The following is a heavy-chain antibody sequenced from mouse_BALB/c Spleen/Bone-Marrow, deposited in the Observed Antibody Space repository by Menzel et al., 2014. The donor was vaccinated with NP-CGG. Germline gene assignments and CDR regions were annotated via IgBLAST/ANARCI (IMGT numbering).Heavy chain of an antibody. CDR3: ARSRYGSYYGY. J-gene: IGHJ2*01. CDR1: NYTFTTYY. V-gene: IGHV1S56*01. Sequence: VHLVESGPELVKPGASVRISCKASNYTFTTYYIYWVKQRPGQGLEWIGRIYPGNVNTKYNEKFKAKATLTADKSSSTAYMQLSSLTSEDSAVYFCARSRYGSYYGYWGQGTPLTVSS. CDR2: IYPGNVNT. D-gene: IGHD1-1*01.